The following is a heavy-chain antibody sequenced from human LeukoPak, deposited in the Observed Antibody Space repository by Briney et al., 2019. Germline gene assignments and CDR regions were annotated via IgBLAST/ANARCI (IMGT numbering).Heavy chain of an antibody. J-gene: IGHJ1*01. CDR3: ASRNSLFI. D-gene: IGHD4-23*01. Sequence: GGSLRLSCAASRFTFSGSWMTWVRQAPGKGLEWVANIKYDGSEKYYVDSVKGRFTISRDNAKNSLFLQMNSLRAEDTAVYYCASRNSLFIWGQGTLVTVSS. CDR2: IKYDGSEK. V-gene: IGHV3-7*01. CDR1: RFTFSGSW.